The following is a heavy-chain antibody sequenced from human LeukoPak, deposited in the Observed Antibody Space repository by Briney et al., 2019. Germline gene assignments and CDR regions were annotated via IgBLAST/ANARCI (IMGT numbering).Heavy chain of an antibody. Sequence: PGGSLRLSCAASGFTFSSYSMNWVRQAPGKRRGWVSSISSSSSYIYYADSVRGRFTISRDNAKNSLYLKMNSLRAEDTAVYYCARDQWGDYWGQGTLVPVSS. CDR2: ISSSSSYI. V-gene: IGHV3-21*01. D-gene: IGHD7-27*01. CDR1: GFTFSSYS. J-gene: IGHJ4*02. CDR3: ARDQWGDY.